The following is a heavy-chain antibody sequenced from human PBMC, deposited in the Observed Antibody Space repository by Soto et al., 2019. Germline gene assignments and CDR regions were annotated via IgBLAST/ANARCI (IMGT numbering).Heavy chain of an antibody. V-gene: IGHV7-4-1*01. J-gene: IGHJ6*02. Sequence: ASVKVSCKASGYTFTSYAMNWVRQAPGQGLEWMGWINTNTGNPTYAQGFTGRFVFSLDTSVSTAYLQICSLKAEDTAVYYCARGVAREVILERRMSYYGMDVWGQGTTVTSP. D-gene: IGHD1-1*01. CDR2: INTNTGNP. CDR1: GYTFTSYA. CDR3: ARGVAREVILERRMSYYGMDV.